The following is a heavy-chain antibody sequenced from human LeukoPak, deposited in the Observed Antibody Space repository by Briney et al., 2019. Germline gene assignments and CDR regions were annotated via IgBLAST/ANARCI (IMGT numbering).Heavy chain of an antibody. CDR1: GGSISRYY. V-gene: IGHV4-59*01. CDR2: IYYSGGTSYNPST. Sequence: SETLSLTCIVSGGSISRYYWTWIRQSPGKTLEWLAYIYYSGGTSYNPSTNYNPSLKSRLTISLDTSKNQFSLKLNSVIAAGTAVYFCARTVGSTTRIDYWGQGKLVTVSS. J-gene: IGHJ4*02. CDR3: ARTVGSTTRIDY. D-gene: IGHD1-26*01.